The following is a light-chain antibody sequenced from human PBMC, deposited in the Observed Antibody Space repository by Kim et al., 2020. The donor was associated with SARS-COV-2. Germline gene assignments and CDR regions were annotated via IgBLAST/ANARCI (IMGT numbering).Light chain of an antibody. J-gene: IGLJ3*02. CDR3: SAWDSSLSAWV. CDR2: RNN. Sequence: QAGLTQPPSVSKGLRQTATLTCTGNSNNVGHQGAAWLQQHQGHPPKLLSYRNNNRPSGISERFSASRSGNTASLTISGLQPGDEADYYCSAWDSSLSAWVFGGGTQLTVL. CDR1: SNNVGHQG. V-gene: IGLV10-54*01.